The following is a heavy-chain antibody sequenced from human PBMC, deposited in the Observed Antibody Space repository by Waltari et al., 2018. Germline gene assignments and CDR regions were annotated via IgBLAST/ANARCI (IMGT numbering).Heavy chain of an antibody. CDR2: IFSNYEK. D-gene: IGHD1-26*01. V-gene: IGHV2-26*01. CDR3: ARISWELLRDWGIHWYFDL. J-gene: IGHJ2*01. Sequence: QVTLKESGPVLVKPTETLTLTCTVSGFSLSNARMGVSWIRQHPGKALEWLAHIFSNYEKSYSTSLKSRLIISKDTSKSQVVLTMTNMDPVDTATYYCARISWELLRDWGIHWYFDLWGRGTLVTVSS. CDR1: GFSLSNARMG.